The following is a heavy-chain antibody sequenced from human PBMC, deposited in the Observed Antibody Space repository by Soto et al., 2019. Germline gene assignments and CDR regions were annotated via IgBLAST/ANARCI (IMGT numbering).Heavy chain of an antibody. CDR1: GGSISSGDYY. CDR3: AFYGGNSVYFEY. CDR2: IYYSGST. D-gene: IGHD4-17*01. J-gene: IGHJ4*02. V-gene: IGHV4-30-4*01. Sequence: SETLSLTCTVSGGSISSGDYYWSWIRQPPGKGLEWIGYIYYSGSTYYNPSLKSRVTISVDTSKNQFSLKLSSVTAADTAVYYCAFYGGNSVYFEYWGQGTRVTVSS.